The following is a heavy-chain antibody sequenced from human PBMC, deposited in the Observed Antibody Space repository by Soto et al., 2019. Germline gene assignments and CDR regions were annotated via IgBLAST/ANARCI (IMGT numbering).Heavy chain of an antibody. CDR2: IYYSGST. D-gene: IGHD4-17*01. CDR3: ARVKGLAYGGNSNALDY. Sequence: PSETLSLTCTVSGGSISSGGYYWSWIRQHPGTGLEWIGYIYYSGSTYYNPSLKSRVTISVDTSKNQFSLKLSSVTAADTAVYYCARVKGLAYGGNSNALDYWGQGTLVTVSS. V-gene: IGHV4-31*03. J-gene: IGHJ4*02. CDR1: GGSISSGGYY.